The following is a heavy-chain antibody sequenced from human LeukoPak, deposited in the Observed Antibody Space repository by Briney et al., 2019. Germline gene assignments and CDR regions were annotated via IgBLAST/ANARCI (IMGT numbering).Heavy chain of an antibody. V-gene: IGHV4-38-2*02. CDR2: IYHSGST. CDR1: GYSISSGYY. D-gene: IGHD5-12*01. J-gene: IGHJ4*02. CDR3: ARDIVATNFDY. Sequence: SSETLSLTCTVSGYSISSGYYWGWIRQPPGKGLEWIGSIYHSGSTYYNPSLKSRVTISVDTSKNQFSLKLSSVTAADTAVYYCARDIVATNFDYWGQGTLVTVSS.